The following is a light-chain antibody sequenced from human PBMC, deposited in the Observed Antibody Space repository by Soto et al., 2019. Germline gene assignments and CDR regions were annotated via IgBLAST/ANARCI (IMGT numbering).Light chain of an antibody. Sequence: DIQMTQSPSTLSASVGARVTITCRASQRISRWLAWYQQKSGKAPKLLIYGASSLERGVPSSFSGSGSGTEFPLTISSLQPDDFATYYCRQYNSYDMWTFGQGTKVEIK. J-gene: IGKJ1*01. V-gene: IGKV1-5*01. CDR2: GAS. CDR1: QRISRW. CDR3: RQYNSYDMWT.